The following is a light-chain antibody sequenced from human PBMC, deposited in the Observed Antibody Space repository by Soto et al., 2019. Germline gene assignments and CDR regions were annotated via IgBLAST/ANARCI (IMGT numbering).Light chain of an antibody. Sequence: DIQMTQSPSTLSASVGDRVTITCRASQSISSWLAWYQQKPGKAPNLLIYKASSLESGVPSRSSGSGSGTEFTLTISSLQPDDFATYYCQQYQSYWTFGQGTKVEIK. CDR2: KAS. J-gene: IGKJ1*01. CDR3: QQYQSYWT. CDR1: QSISSW. V-gene: IGKV1-5*03.